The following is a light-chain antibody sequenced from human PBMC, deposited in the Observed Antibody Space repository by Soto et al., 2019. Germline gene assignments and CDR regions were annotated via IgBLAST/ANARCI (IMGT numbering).Light chain of an antibody. Sequence: DIVMTQSPATLSVSPGERATLSCRASQSVSGNLAWYQQKPGQAPRLLIYGASTRATGIPARFSGSGSGTEFTLTINSLQSEDFAVYYCQQYGSSGTFGQGTKVDIK. CDR2: GAS. CDR1: QSVSGN. CDR3: QQYGSSGT. V-gene: IGKV3-15*01. J-gene: IGKJ1*01.